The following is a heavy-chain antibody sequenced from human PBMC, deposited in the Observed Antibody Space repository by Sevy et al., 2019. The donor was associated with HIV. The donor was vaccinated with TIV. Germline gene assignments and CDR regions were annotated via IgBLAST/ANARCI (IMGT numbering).Heavy chain of an antibody. CDR2: IIPISATA. V-gene: IGHV1-69*13. D-gene: IGHD3-22*01. CDR3: ASTDYYDSDGYYLYAFDI. CDR1: GGTFSSYA. Sequence: ASVKVSCKAFGGTFSSYAISWVRQAPGQGLEWTGGIIPISATANYAQKFQGRVTITADESTSTAYMEMSGLRSEDTAVYYCASTDYYDSDGYYLYAFDIWRQGTVVTVSS. J-gene: IGHJ3*02.